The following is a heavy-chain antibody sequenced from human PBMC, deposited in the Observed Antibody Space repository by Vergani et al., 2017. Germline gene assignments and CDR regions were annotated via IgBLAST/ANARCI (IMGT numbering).Heavy chain of an antibody. CDR1: GFSFSSYA. J-gene: IGHJ4*02. CDR3: AKDNVPGYYDSSGYCDY. CDR2: ISSSGGGT. V-gene: IGHV3-23*01. D-gene: IGHD3-22*01. Sequence: EVQLLESGGGLVQPGGSLRLSCAASGFSFSSYAMTWVRQSPGKGLEWVSGISSSGGGTSYVDSVKVRFTISRDNSKNTMFLQMNNLRAEDTAVYYCAKDNVPGYYDSSGYCDYWGQGTLVTVSS.